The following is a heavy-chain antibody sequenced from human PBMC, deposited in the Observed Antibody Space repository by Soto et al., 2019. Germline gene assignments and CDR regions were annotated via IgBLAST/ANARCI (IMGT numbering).Heavy chain of an antibody. J-gene: IGHJ1*01. CDR2: IYYSGST. D-gene: IGHD3-22*01. CDR1: GGYISGGGYY. CDR3: ASCYYDSSGYYYESEYFQH. Sequence: SETMSHTCTVSGGYISGGGYYWSWIRQHPGKGLEWIGYIYYSGSTYYNPSLKSRVTISVDTSKNQFSLKLSSVTAADTAVYYCASCYYDSSGYYYESEYFQHWGQGTLVTVSS. V-gene: IGHV4-31*03.